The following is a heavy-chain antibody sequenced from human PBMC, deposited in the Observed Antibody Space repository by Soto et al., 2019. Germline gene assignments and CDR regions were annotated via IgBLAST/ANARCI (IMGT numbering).Heavy chain of an antibody. D-gene: IGHD3-10*01. CDR3: ARDRGGTCMFFGMDV. V-gene: IGHV3-33*01. CDR1: GFPFSAYG. CDR2: ICLDGTAT. Sequence: GGSLRLSCAASGFPFSAYGMHWVRQAPGKGVECVASICLDGTATHYAESVRGRFTISRDDSRDTLDLQISSLRADDTAVYFCARDRGGTCMFFGMDVWGQGTTVTVSS. J-gene: IGHJ6*02.